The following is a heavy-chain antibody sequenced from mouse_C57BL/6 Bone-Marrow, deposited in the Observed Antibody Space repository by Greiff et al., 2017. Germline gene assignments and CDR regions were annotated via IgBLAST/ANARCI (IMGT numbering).Heavy chain of an antibody. Sequence: EVMLVASEGGLVQPGSSMKLSCTASGFTFSDYYMAWVRQVPEKGLEWVANINYDGSSTYYLDSLKSRFIISRDNAKNILYLQMSSLKSEDTATYYCARARYDYDAMDYWGQGTSVTVSS. J-gene: IGHJ4*01. CDR1: GFTFSDYY. CDR3: ARARYDYDAMDY. V-gene: IGHV5-16*01. D-gene: IGHD1-1*02. CDR2: INYDGSST.